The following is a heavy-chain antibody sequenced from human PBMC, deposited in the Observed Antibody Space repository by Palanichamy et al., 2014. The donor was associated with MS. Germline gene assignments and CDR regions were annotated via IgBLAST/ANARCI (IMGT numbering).Heavy chain of an antibody. V-gene: IGHV1-46*03. CDR3: ARGTTMVRGVINKRSGWIDP. CDR2: INPSGGST. D-gene: IGHD3-10*01. CDR1: GYTFTSYY. J-gene: IGHJ5*02. Sequence: QVQLVQSGAEVKKPGASVKVSCKASGYTFTSYYMHWVRQAPGQGLEWMGIINPSGGSTSYAQKFQGRVTMTRDTSPGTVYMELSSLRSEDTAVYYCARGTTMVRGVINKRSGWIDPWGQGTLVTVSS.